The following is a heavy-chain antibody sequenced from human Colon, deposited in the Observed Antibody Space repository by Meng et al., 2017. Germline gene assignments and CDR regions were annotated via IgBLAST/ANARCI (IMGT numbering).Heavy chain of an antibody. CDR3: ARGRYSGYLP. J-gene: IGHJ5*02. V-gene: IGHV4-34*01. Sequence: VPLPQGAASLLKPSATLSLTCAVYGGSFSGYYWSWIRQPPGKGLELSGEIKHSGSTNYTPSLKIRVTISVDTSKNQFSLKLSSVTAADTAVYYCARGRYSGYLPWGQGTLVTVSS. CDR2: IKHSGST. CDR1: GGSFSGYY. D-gene: IGHD5-12*01.